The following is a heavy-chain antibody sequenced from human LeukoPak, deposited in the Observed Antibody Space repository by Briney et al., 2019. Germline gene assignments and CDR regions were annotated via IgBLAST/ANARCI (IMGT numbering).Heavy chain of an antibody. V-gene: IGHV3-23*01. J-gene: IGHJ4*02. CDR2: ISGGGGST. Sequence: PVGSLRLSCAASGFTFSSYAISWGRQAPGKGLEWVSGISGGGGSTYSADSVKGRLTISRDNSKNTLYVQMNSLRAEDTAAYYCAKGRRDAYNYYFDYWGQGTLVTVSS. CDR1: GFTFSSYA. CDR3: AKGRRDAYNYYFDY. D-gene: IGHD5-24*01.